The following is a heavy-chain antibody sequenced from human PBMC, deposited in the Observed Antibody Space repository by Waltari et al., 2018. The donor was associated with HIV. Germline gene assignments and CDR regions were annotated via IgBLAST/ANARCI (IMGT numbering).Heavy chain of an antibody. V-gene: IGHV5-51*01. CDR2: IYPGDSDT. CDR3: ARLPTVTSIDY. Sequence: EVQLVQSGAEVKKHGEYLKISCQGSGYSFTNYWIGWVRQMPVKGLEWMGIIYPGDSDTRYSPSFQGQVTISADKSISTAYLQWSSLKASDTAMFYCARLPTVTSIDYWGQGTLVTVSS. J-gene: IGHJ4*02. D-gene: IGHD5-12*01. CDR1: GYSFTNYW.